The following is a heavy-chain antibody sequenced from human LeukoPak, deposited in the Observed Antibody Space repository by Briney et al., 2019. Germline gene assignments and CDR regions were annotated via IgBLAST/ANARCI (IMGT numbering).Heavy chain of an antibody. CDR1: GGTFSSYA. V-gene: IGHV1-69*13. Sequence: ASVKVSCKASGGTFSSYAISWVRQAPGQGLEWMGGIIPIFGTANYAQKFQGRVTITADESTSTAYMELSSLRSEDTAVYYCARRRIYYDSSGYSPYAFDIWGQGTMVTVSS. J-gene: IGHJ3*02. D-gene: IGHD3-22*01. CDR2: IIPIFGTA. CDR3: ARRRIYYDSSGYSPYAFDI.